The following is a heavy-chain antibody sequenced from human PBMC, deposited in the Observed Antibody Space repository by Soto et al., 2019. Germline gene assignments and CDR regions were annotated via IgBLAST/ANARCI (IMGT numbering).Heavy chain of an antibody. V-gene: IGHV4-59*01. CDR3: ARVPGYSSGWYDL. D-gene: IGHD6-19*01. J-gene: IGHJ2*01. CDR1: GGSISSYY. CDR2: IYYSGSI. Sequence: QVQLQESGPGLVKPSETLSLTCTVSGGSISSYYWSWIRQPPGKGLEWIGYIYYSGSINYNPSLKSRVTISVDTSKNQFSLKLSSVTAADTAVYYCARVPGYSSGWYDLWGRGTLVTVSS.